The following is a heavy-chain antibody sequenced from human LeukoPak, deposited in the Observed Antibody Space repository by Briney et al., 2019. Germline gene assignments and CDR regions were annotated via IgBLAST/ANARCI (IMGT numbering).Heavy chain of an antibody. V-gene: IGHV3-7*03. J-gene: IGHJ6*03. D-gene: IGHD5-12*01. CDR2: IKQDGSEK. CDR3: AKGGYTGSDWQVYFYYYMDV. CDR1: GFTFSSYW. Sequence: GGSLRLSCAASGFTFSSYWMSWVRQAPGKGLEWVANIKQDGSEKYYVDSVKGRFTISRDNAKNSLYLQMNSLRAEDTAVYNCAKGGYTGSDWQVYFYYYMDVWGKGTTVTVSS.